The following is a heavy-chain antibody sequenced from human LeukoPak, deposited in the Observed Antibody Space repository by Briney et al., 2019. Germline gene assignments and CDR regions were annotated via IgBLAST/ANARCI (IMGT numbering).Heavy chain of an antibody. CDR2: IYTSGST. D-gene: IGHD5-12*01. V-gene: IGHV4-61*02. Sequence: PSETLSLTCTVSGGSFNSGSYYWSWIRQPAGTGLEWVGRIYTSGSTNYNPSLKSRVTISVDTSKNQFSLQLTSVTAADTAVYYCARAMRVDRFFDYWGQGILVTVSS. CDR3: ARAMRVDRFFDY. J-gene: IGHJ4*02. CDR1: GGSFNSGSYY.